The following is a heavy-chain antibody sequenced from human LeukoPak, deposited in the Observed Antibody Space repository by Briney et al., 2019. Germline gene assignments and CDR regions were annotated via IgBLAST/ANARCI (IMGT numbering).Heavy chain of an antibody. V-gene: IGHV3-21*01. CDR1: GFTFSSYS. Sequence: GGSLRLSCAASGFTFSSYSMNWVRQAPGKGLEWVSSISSSSSYIYYADSVKGRFTISRDNAKNSLYLQMNSLRAEDTAVYYCARGGQYDYGDYRSPGTQNWFDPWGQGTLVTVSS. CDR3: ARGGQYDYGDYRSPGTQNWFDP. D-gene: IGHD4-17*01. CDR2: ISSSSSYI. J-gene: IGHJ5*02.